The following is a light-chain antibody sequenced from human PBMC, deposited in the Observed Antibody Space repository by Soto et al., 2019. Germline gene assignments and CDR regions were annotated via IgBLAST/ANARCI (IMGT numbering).Light chain of an antibody. V-gene: IGKV1-8*01. J-gene: IGKJ4*01. CDR3: QQYYSYPPLS. CDR1: QGISSY. CDR2: AAS. Sequence: AIRMTQSPSSLSASTGDRVTITCRASQGISSYLAWYQQKPGKAPKLLIYAASTLQSGVPSRFSGSGSGTDVTLTVSYLQSEDFATYYCQQYYSYPPLSFGGGIKVEIK.